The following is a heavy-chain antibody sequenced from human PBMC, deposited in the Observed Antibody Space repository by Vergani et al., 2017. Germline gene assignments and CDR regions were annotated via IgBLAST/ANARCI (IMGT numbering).Heavy chain of an antibody. CDR1: GYTFTGYY. D-gene: IGHD5-12*01. CDR3: ARDRKVPEDRMATINWFDP. CDR2: INHNSGGT. Sequence: QVQLVQSGAEVKKPGASVKVFCKASGYTFTGYYMHWVRQAPGQGLEWMGWINHNSGGTNYAQKFQGRVTMTRDTSISTAYMELCRLRSDDTAVYYCARDRKVPEDRMATINWFDPWGQGSLVTVSS. V-gene: IGHV1-2*02. J-gene: IGHJ5*02.